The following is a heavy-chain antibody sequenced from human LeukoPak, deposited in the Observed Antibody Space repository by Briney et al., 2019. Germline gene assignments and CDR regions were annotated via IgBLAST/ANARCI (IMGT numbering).Heavy chain of an antibody. Sequence: GGSLRLSCVASGFSFSKYGVHWVRQASGKGLEWVSFLRFDATSNYYAESVRGRFIISRDNSRNTLYLQMNSLRTEDTAVYYCARGPISGPLYYFDYWGQGTLVTVSS. CDR2: LRFDATSN. D-gene: IGHD5-12*01. CDR1: GFSFSKYG. V-gene: IGHV3-30*02. CDR3: ARGPISGPLYYFDY. J-gene: IGHJ4*02.